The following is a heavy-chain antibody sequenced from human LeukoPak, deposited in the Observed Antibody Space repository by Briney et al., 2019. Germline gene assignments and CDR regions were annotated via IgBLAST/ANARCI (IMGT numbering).Heavy chain of an antibody. CDR3: AREGYSYGYYFDY. V-gene: IGHV4-61*01. D-gene: IGHD5-18*01. CDR1: GGSVSSGSYY. J-gene: IGHJ4*02. Sequence: SETLSLTCTASGGSVSSGSYYWSWIRQPPGKGLEWIGYIYYSGSTNYNPSLKSRVTISVDTSKNQFSLKLSSVTAADTAVYYCAREGYSYGYYFDYWGQGTLVTVSS. CDR2: IYYSGST.